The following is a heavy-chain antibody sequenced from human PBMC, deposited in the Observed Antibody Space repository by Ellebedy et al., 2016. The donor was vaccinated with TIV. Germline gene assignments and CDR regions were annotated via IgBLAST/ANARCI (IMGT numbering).Heavy chain of an antibody. CDR3: ARAGEYCDFPQNCYAMDV. CDR2: IYSDGNT. J-gene: IGHJ6*02. Sequence: PGGSLRLSCAASGFAVSSNYMTWVRQAPGRGLEWVSLIYSDGNTNYADSVRCRFTISRDSSKNTLDLQMNSLRAEDTAVYYCARAGEYCDFPQNCYAMDVWGQGTTVTVS. CDR1: GFAVSSNY. D-gene: IGHD2/OR15-2a*01. V-gene: IGHV3-53*01.